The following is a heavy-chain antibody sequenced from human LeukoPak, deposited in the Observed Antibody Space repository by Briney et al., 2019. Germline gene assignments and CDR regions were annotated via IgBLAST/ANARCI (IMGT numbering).Heavy chain of an antibody. D-gene: IGHD3-3*01. Sequence: FQGRVTITRNTSISTAYMELSSLRSEDTAVYYCARGASGFDYWGQGTLVTVSS. V-gene: IGHV1-8*03. J-gene: IGHJ4*02. CDR3: ARGASGFDY.